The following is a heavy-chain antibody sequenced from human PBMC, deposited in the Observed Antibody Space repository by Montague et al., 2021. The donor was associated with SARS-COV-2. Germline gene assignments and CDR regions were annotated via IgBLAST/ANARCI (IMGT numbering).Heavy chain of an antibody. CDR3: ARVPPVGDDSSGYYSGGFDY. CDR2: GYIYGSA. V-gene: IGHV4-4*08. CDR1: GGSISSDY. D-gene: IGHD3-22*01. J-gene: IGHJ4*02. Sequence: SETLSLTCTVSGGSISSDYWCWIRQPQGKGMGLVGYGYIYGSANSNPNPYRRVPITVDTSKNQYSLTLSSVTAADTAVYYCARVPPVGDDSSGYYSGGFDYGAREPWSPSPQ.